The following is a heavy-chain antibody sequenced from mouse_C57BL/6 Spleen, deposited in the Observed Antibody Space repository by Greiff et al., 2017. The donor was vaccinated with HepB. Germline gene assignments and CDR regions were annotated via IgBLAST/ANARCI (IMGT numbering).Heavy chain of an antibody. D-gene: IGHD2-1*01. Sequence: EVKLEESGPGLAKPSQTLSLTCSVTGYSITSDYWNWIRKFPGNKLEYMGYISYSGSTYYNPSLKSRISITRDTSKNQYYLQLNSVTTEDTATYYCARYGIYGNYERAYAMDYWGQGTSVTVSS. J-gene: IGHJ4*01. CDR3: ARYGIYGNYERAYAMDY. V-gene: IGHV3-8*01. CDR1: GYSITSDY. CDR2: ISYSGST.